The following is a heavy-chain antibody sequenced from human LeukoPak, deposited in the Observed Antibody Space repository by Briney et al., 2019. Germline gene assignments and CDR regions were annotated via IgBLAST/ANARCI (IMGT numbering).Heavy chain of an antibody. CDR2: ISGSGTNT. Sequence: GSLRLSCAASGFTFSSYAMSWVRQAPGKGLEWVSAISGSGTNTYSADSVKGRFTISRDNSKNTLYLQMNSLRAEDTAVYYCARDGVVVRHYFDYWGQGTLVTVSS. CDR3: ARDGVVVRHYFDY. J-gene: IGHJ4*02. D-gene: IGHD2-15*01. V-gene: IGHV3-23*01. CDR1: GFTFSSYA.